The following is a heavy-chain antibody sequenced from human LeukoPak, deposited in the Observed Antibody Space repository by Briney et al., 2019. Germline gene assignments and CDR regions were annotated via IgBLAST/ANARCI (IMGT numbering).Heavy chain of an antibody. D-gene: IGHD6-13*01. CDR1: GFTFSSYG. J-gene: IGHJ4*02. Sequence: GGSLRLSCAASGFTFSSYGMHWVRQAPGRGLEWVAFIRYDGSNKYYADSVKGRFTISRDNSKNTLYLQMNSLRAGDTAVYYCAKGSSPPFDYWGQGTLVTVSS. V-gene: IGHV3-30*02. CDR3: AKGSSPPFDY. CDR2: IRYDGSNK.